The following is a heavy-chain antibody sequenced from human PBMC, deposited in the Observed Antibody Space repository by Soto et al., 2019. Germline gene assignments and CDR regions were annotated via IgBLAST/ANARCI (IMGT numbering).Heavy chain of an antibody. V-gene: IGHV1-18*01. J-gene: IGHJ6*02. CDR3: ARGGSMPYYYYGMDV. CDR2: ISGHNGDT. Sequence: GASVKVSCKASGYTFARYGIDWVRQAPGQGLEWMGWISGHNGDTKYVQKFQGRVSMTTDTSTSTASMELRSLRSDDTAVYYCARGGSMPYYYYGMDVWGQGTTVTVSS. D-gene: IGHD3-10*01. CDR1: GYTFARYG.